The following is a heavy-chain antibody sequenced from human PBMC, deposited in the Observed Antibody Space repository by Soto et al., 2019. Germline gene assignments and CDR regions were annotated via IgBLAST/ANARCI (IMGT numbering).Heavy chain of an antibody. CDR3: ACPRQHFGGRAYDH. V-gene: IGHV5-10-1*01. D-gene: IGHD4-17*01. CDR1: GYTFTTFW. Sequence: GASLKISGERSGYTFTTFWITWVRQLPGRGLEFMGRIDPTDSYTDYNPSFQGHVTISADKSNNTAYLRWDSLEASDSAIYFCACPRQHFGGRAYDHWGQGTLVTVSS. J-gene: IGHJ4*02. CDR2: IDPTDSYT.